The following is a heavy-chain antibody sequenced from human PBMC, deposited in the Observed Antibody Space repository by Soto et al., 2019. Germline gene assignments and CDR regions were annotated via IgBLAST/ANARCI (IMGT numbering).Heavy chain of an antibody. CDR2: ISGSGGST. J-gene: IGHJ4*02. CDR3: AKVGGFAARPADY. CDR1: GFTFSSYA. Sequence: GESLKISCAASGFTFSSYAMSWVRQAPGKGLEWVSAISGSGGSTYYADSVKGRFTISRDNSKNTLYLQMNSLRAEDTAVYYCAKVGGFAARPADYWGQGTLVTVSS. V-gene: IGHV3-23*01. D-gene: IGHD6-6*01.